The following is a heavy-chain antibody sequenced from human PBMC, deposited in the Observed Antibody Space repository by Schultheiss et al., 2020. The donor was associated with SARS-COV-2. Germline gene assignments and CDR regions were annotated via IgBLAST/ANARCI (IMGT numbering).Heavy chain of an antibody. CDR1: GFTFSSYG. J-gene: IGHJ6*02. V-gene: IGHV3-33*08. CDR2: IWYDGSNK. CDR3: ARVNDFYGMDV. Sequence: GGSLRLSCAASGFTFSSYGMHWVRQAPGKGLEWVAVIWYDGSNKYYADSVKGRFTISRDNSKNTLYLQMNSLRAEDTALYHCARVNDFYGMDVWGQGTTVTVSS.